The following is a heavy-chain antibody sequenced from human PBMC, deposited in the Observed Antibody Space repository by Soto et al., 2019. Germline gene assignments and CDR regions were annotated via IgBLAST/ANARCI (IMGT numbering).Heavy chain of an antibody. CDR3: ARVRGCSSTSCYYFDY. D-gene: IGHD2-2*01. CDR1: GFTFSSYS. V-gene: IGHV3-48*01. CDR2: ISSSSSTI. Sequence: EVQLVESGGGLVQPGGSLRLSCAASGFTFSSYSMNWVRQAPGKGLEWVSYISSSSSTIYYADSVKGRFTISRDNAKNSLYLQMNSLRAEDTAVYYCARVRGCSSTSCYYFDYWGQGTLVTVSS. J-gene: IGHJ4*02.